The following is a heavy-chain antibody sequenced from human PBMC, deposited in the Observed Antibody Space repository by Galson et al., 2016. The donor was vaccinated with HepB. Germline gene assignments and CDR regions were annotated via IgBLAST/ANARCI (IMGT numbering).Heavy chain of an antibody. D-gene: IGHD3-10*01. V-gene: IGHV3-53*01. CDR3: AKKQEGITMIRGVTVDYYGMDV. CDR2: IYSGGST. J-gene: IGHJ6*02. CDR1: GFTVSS. Sequence: SLRLSCAASGFTVSSMTWVRQAPGKGLEWVSVIYSGGSTYYTDSVKGRFTISRDNSKNTVYLQMNSLRAEDTAMYHCAKKQEGITMIRGVTVDYYGMDVWGQGTTVTVSS.